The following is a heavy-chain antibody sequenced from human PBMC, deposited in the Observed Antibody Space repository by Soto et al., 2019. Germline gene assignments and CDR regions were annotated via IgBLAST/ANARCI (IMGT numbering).Heavy chain of an antibody. CDR1: GGSIDHYY. CDR2: IYISGST. J-gene: IGHJ5*02. CDR3: ARGLRRGVIVWFDP. Sequence: QVQLQESGPGLVKPSETLSLTCTVSGGSIDHYYWSWIRQPAGKGLEWIGRIYISGSTNYNPSLKSRVAMSVDTSKNLFSLKLSSVTAADTAVYYCARGLRRGVIVWFDPWGQGTLVTVSS. D-gene: IGHD3-10*01. V-gene: IGHV4-4*07.